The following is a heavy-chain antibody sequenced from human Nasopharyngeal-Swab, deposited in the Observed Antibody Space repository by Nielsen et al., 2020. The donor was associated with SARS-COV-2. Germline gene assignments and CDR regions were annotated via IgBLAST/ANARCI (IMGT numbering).Heavy chain of an antibody. CDR3: GKARAGDGYKDAFDF. CDR2: ISWNSATV. Sequence: SLKISCAASGFSIDDYAVHWVRQAPGKGLEWVSGISWNSATVGYADSVEGRFTISRDNAKGSLYLQMNSLTAEDTALYYCGKARAGDGYKDAFDFWGQGTMVTVSS. V-gene: IGHV3-9*01. D-gene: IGHD5-24*01. J-gene: IGHJ3*01. CDR1: GFSIDDYA.